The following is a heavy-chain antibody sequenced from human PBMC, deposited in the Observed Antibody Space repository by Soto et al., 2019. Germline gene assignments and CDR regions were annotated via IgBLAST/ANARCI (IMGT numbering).Heavy chain of an antibody. CDR3: ARPITGTRREAFDI. D-gene: IGHD1-20*01. CDR2: ISSSSSYI. V-gene: IGHV3-21*01. CDR1: GFTFSSYS. J-gene: IGHJ3*02. Sequence: PGGSLRLSCAASGFTFSSYSMNWVRQAPGKGLEWVSSISSSSSYIYYADSVKGRFTISRDNAKNSLYLQMNSLRAEDTAVYYCARPITGTRREAFDIWGQGTMVTVSS.